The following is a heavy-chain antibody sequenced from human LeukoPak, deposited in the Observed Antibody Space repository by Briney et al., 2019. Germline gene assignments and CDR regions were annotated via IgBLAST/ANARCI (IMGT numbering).Heavy chain of an antibody. V-gene: IGHV3-7*01. J-gene: IGHJ3*02. D-gene: IGHD1-1*01. CDR2: IKQDGSEK. CDR3: ARVRRTGTGWSAFYI. CDR1: GFTFSNYW. Sequence: GGSLRLSCEASGFTFSNYWMSWVRQAPGKGLEWVADIKQDGSEKYYVDSVKGRFTISRDNAKNSLILQMNSLRADDTAVYFCARVRRTGTGWSAFYIWGQGTTVTVSS.